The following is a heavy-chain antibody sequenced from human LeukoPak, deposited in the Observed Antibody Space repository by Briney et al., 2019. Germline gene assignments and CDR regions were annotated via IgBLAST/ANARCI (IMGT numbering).Heavy chain of an antibody. V-gene: IGHV1-18*01. D-gene: IGHD3-3*01. CDR2: ISAYNGNT. CDR1: GYTFTSYG. Sequence: ASVKVSCKASGYTFTSYGISWVRQAPGRGLEWMGWISAYNGNTNYAQKLQGRVTMTTDTSTSTAYMELRSLRSDDTAVYYCARVDGDYDFWSGLAYYYMDVWGKGTTVTVSS. CDR3: ARVDGDYDFWSGLAYYYMDV. J-gene: IGHJ6*03.